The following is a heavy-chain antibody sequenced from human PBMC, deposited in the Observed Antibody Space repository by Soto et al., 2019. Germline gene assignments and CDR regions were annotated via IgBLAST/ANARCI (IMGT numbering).Heavy chain of an antibody. V-gene: IGHV4-38-2*02. CDR2: ILHTGST. Sequence: SETLSLTDAVSGYSINSGYYWGWIRQPPGKGLEWIGNILHTGSTYYNPSLTSRATISVDTSRNQISLRLRSVTAADTAIYYCAKDAATRGWFDPWGQGTLVTVSS. CDR3: AKDAATRGWFDP. CDR1: GYSINSGYY. D-gene: IGHD6-25*01. J-gene: IGHJ5*02.